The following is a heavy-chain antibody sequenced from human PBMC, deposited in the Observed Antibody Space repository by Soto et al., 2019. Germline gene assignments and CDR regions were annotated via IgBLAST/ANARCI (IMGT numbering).Heavy chain of an antibody. CDR1: GGTFSSYT. J-gene: IGHJ4*02. Sequence: QVQLVQSGAEVKKPGSSVKVSCKASGGTFSSYTISWVRQAPGQGLEWMGRIIPILGIANYAQKFQGRVTITADKSTSTAYMELSSLRSEDTAVYYCARDPPVATSAHGPPSPFDYWGQGTLVTVSS. V-gene: IGHV1-69*08. D-gene: IGHD5-12*01. CDR3: ARDPPVATSAHGPPSPFDY. CDR2: IIPILGIA.